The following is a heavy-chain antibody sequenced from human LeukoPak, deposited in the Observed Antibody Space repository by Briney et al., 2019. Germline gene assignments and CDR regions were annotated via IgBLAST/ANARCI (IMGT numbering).Heavy chain of an antibody. CDR1: GFTFSDHA. D-gene: IGHD1-26*01. V-gene: IGHV3-72*01. Sequence: GGSLILSCAASGFTFSDHAMDWVRQAPGKGLEWVGRIRNKANSYTTEYAASVQGRFTVSRDDSMNSLYLQMNSMKTEDTAVYYCTRLVGANDWGQGTLVTVSS. J-gene: IGHJ4*02. CDR3: TRLVGAND. CDR2: IRNKANSYTT.